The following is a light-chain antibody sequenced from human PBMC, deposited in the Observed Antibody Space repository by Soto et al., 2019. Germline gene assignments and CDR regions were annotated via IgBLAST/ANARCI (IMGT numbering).Light chain of an antibody. CDR2: DAS. CDR1: QSVRSY. Sequence: EIWLTQSPATLSLSPGERATLSCGASQSVRSYLAWYQQKPGQAPRLLIYDASNRATGIPARLGGSGYGTDLTITISSIQTEDFEVYYCQQYYRWPQTFGQGTKVDIK. CDR3: QQYYRWPQT. J-gene: IGKJ1*01. V-gene: IGKV3-11*01.